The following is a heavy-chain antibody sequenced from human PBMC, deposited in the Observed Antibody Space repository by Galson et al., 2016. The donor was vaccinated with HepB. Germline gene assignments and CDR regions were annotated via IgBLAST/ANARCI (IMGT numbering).Heavy chain of an antibody. V-gene: IGHV3-74*01. CDR3: ARDYLTYTGIYLYS. D-gene: IGHD1-26*01. CDR2: TNTDGGDT. CDR1: GFTFSSYW. Sequence: SLRLSCAASGFTFSSYWMNWVRQVPGKGLVMVARTNTDGGDTGYANYVKGRFTISRDNAKNTLYLQMNTLRAEDTAVYYCARDYLTYTGIYLYSWGQGTLVTVSS. J-gene: IGHJ4*02.